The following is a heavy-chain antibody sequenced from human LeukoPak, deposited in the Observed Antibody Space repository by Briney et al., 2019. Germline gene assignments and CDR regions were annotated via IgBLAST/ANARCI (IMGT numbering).Heavy chain of an antibody. Sequence: ASVKVSCKASGYTFIDYYIHWVRQAPGQGLEWMGWINPNSGGTNYAQKFQGRVTMTRDTSITTTYMELSRLTPDDSAVYFCATEASGLNWSDPWGQGTLVTVSS. CDR3: ATEASGLNWSDP. CDR1: GYTFIDYY. V-gene: IGHV1-2*02. D-gene: IGHD3-3*01. CDR2: INPNSGGT. J-gene: IGHJ5*02.